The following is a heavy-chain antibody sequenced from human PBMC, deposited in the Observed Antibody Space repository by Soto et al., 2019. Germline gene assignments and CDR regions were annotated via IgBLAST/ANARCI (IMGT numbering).Heavy chain of an antibody. Sequence: GGSLRLSCAASGFTFSSYGMHWVRQAPGKGLEWVAVISYDGSNKYYADSVKGRFTISRDNSKNTLYLQMNSLRAEDTAVYYCAREWLMGAAAYWGQGTLVTVSS. CDR1: GFTFSSYG. CDR2: ISYDGSNK. V-gene: IGHV3-30-3*01. CDR3: AREWLMGAAAY. D-gene: IGHD6-13*01. J-gene: IGHJ4*02.